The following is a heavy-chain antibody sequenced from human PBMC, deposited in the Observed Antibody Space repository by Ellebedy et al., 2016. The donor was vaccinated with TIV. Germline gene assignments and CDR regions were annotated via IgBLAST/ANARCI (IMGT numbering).Heavy chain of an antibody. Sequence: GESLKISXAASGFTFSSYAMIWVRQAPGKGLEWVSSLSGSGSNTYYADSVKGRFAISRDSSKSTVYLQMNSLRAEDTAVYYCAQMSRGVVVMFYYWGQGTLVTVSS. CDR3: AQMSRGVVVMFYY. CDR1: GFTFSSYA. J-gene: IGHJ4*02. CDR2: LSGSGSNT. D-gene: IGHD3-22*01. V-gene: IGHV3-23*01.